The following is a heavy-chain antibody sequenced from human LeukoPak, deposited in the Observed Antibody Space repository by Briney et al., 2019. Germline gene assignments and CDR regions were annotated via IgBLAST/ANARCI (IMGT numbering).Heavy chain of an antibody. Sequence: ASVKVSCKASGYTFTGYYMHWVRQAPGQGLEWMGWINPNSGCTNYAQKFQGRVTMTRDTSISTVYMELSRLRSDDTAVYYCARVRDDTSGLNGKWGYYFDYWGQGTLVTVSS. D-gene: IGHD3-22*01. V-gene: IGHV1-2*02. J-gene: IGHJ4*02. CDR2: INPNSGCT. CDR1: GYTFTGYY. CDR3: ARVRDDTSGLNGKWGYYFDY.